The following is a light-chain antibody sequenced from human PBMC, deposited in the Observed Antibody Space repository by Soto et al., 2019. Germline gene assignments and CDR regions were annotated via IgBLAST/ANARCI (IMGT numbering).Light chain of an antibody. Sequence: DIVLTQSPLSLPVTPGEPASISCRSSQSLLSSNGNNYLDWYLQKPGQSPQVLIYLGSNRASGVPDRFSGSGSGTDFTLKISRVDAEDVGVYYCMQGLQTPLTLRGGTKVDIK. J-gene: IGKJ4*01. V-gene: IGKV2-28*01. CDR1: QSLLSSNGNNY. CDR3: MQGLQTPLT. CDR2: LGS.